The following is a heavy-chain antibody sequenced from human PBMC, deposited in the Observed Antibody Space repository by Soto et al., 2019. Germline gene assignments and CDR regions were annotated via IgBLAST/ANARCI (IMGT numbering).Heavy chain of an antibody. Sequence: PSETLSLTCTVSGGSISSSSYYWGWIRQPPGKGLEWIGSIYYSGSTYYNPSLKSRVTISVDTSKNQFSLKLSSVTAADTAVYYCASLTMVRGVIGFYGMDVWGQGTTVTVSS. CDR1: GGSISSSSYY. J-gene: IGHJ6*02. D-gene: IGHD3-10*01. CDR2: IYYSGST. V-gene: IGHV4-39*01. CDR3: ASLTMVRGVIGFYGMDV.